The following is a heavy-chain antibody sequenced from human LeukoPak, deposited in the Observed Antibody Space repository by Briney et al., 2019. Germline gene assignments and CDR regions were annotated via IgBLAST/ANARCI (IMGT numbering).Heavy chain of an antibody. CDR2: ISGSGGST. Sequence: GGSLRLSCAASGFTFSSYAMSWVRQAPGKGLEWVSAISGSGGSTYYADSVKGRFTISRDNSKNTLYLQMNSLRAEDTAVYYCARHDSEYYYNKYYFDYWGHGTLVTVSS. D-gene: IGHD2/OR15-2a*01. J-gene: IGHJ4*01. V-gene: IGHV3-23*01. CDR1: GFTFSSYA. CDR3: ARHDSEYYYNKYYFDY.